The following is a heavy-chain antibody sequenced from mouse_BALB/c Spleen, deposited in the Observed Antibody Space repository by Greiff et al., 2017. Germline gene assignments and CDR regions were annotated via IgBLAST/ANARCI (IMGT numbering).Heavy chain of an antibody. CDR2: ISDGGSYT. Sequence: EVKLVESGGGLVKPGGSLKLSCAASGFPFSDYYMYWVRQTPEKRLEWVATISDGGSYTYYPDSVKGRFTISRDNAKNNLYLQMSSLKSEDTAMYYCARDRAYYYGSSYEFAYWGQGTLVTVSA. CDR1: GFPFSDYY. V-gene: IGHV5-4*02. J-gene: IGHJ3*01. D-gene: IGHD1-1*01. CDR3: ARDRAYYYGSSYEFAY.